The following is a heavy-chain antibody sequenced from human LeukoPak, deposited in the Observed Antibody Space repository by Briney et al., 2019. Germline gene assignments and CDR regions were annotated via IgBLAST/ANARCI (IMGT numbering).Heavy chain of an antibody. V-gene: IGHV4-38-2*02. CDR2: IYHSGST. CDR3: ARDPLRYFDWLYTN. CDR1: GYSISSGYY. J-gene: IGHJ4*02. D-gene: IGHD3-9*01. Sequence: SETLSLTCTVSGYSISSGYYWGWIRQPPGKGLEWIGSIYHSGSTYYNPSPKSRVTISVDTSKNQFSLKLSSVTAADTAVYYCARDPLRYFDWLYTNWGQGTLVTVSS.